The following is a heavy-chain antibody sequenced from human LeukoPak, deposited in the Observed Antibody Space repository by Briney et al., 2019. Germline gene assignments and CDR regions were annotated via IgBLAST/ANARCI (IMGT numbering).Heavy chain of an antibody. Sequence: GGSLRLSCAASGFTFSSYWMPWVRQAPGKGPVWVSRINSEGSSTSYADSVKGRFTISRDNAKNTLYLQMNSLRAEDTAVYYCARAYCGGDCYSRAMDYWGQGTLVTVSS. CDR3: ARAYCGGDCYSRAMDY. V-gene: IGHV3-74*01. D-gene: IGHD2-21*02. J-gene: IGHJ4*02. CDR1: GFTFSSYW. CDR2: INSEGSST.